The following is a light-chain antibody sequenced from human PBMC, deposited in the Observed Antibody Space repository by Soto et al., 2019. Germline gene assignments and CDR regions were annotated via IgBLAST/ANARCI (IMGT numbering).Light chain of an antibody. CDR2: GSS. Sequence: EIGLRQSPGIVSLSPGERGTLSCGASQTVSGNYLAWYQQKPGQSPRLLIYGSSDRATGIPDRFSGSGSGTDFTLTINRVEPEDFAVYYCQQYGSSPPYTFGQGTTLEI. CDR1: QTVSGNY. J-gene: IGKJ2*01. V-gene: IGKV3-20*01. CDR3: QQYGSSPPYT.